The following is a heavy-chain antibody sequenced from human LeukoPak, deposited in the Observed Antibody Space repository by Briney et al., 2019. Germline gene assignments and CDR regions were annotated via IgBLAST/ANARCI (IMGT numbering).Heavy chain of an antibody. CDR2: IRSKTDGGKI. CDR1: GFTFSNAW. CDR3: RGVNY. V-gene: IGHV3-15*01. Sequence: GGSLRLSCAASGFTFSNAWMSWVRQAPGKRLEWVGRIRSKTDGGKIDCAAPVKGRFTISRDDSKNTLYLQMNSLKTEDTAVYYCRGVNYWGQGTLVTVSS. D-gene: IGHD3-16*01. J-gene: IGHJ4*02.